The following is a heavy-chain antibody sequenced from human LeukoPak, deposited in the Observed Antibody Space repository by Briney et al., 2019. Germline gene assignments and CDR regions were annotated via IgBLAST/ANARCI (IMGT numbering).Heavy chain of an antibody. V-gene: IGHV3-74*01. CDR1: GFTFSNYM. J-gene: IGHJ4*02. CDR2: IKSDGITI. Sequence: GGSLRLSCAASGFTFSNYMMHWVRQAPGKGLVWVSRIKSDGITITYADSVKGRFTISRDNAKNTVHLQMNSLRAEDTAVYYCVRVWHYSDFWGQGTLVTVSS. CDR3: VRVWHYSDF. D-gene: IGHD2-21*01.